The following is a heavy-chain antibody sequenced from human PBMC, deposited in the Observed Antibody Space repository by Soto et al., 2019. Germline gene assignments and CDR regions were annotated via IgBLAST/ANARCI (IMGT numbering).Heavy chain of an antibody. V-gene: IGHV3-30*18. CDR2: ISYDGSNK. Sequence: GGSLRLSCAASGFTFSSYGMHWVRQAPGKGLEWVAVISYDGSNKYYADSVKGRFTISRDNSKNTLYLQMNSLRAEDTAVYYCAKVGDTAMDYWYFDLWGRGTLVTVSS. CDR3: AKVGDTAMDYWYFDL. J-gene: IGHJ2*01. CDR1: GFTFSSYG. D-gene: IGHD5-18*01.